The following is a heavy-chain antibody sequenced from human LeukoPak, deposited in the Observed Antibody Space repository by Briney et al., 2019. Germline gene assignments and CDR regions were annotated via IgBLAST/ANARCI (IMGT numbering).Heavy chain of an antibody. D-gene: IGHD6-13*01. J-gene: IGHJ1*01. CDR1: GFTFSSYS. CDR2: ISSSSSYI. Sequence: PGGSLRLSCAASGFTFSSYSMNWVRQAPGKGLEWVSSISSSSSYIYYADSVKGRFTISRDNAKNSLYLQMNSLRAEDTAVYYCARDETSCHDSSSCLSNFQHWGQGTLVTVSS. CDR3: ARDETSCHDSSSCLSNFQH. V-gene: IGHV3-21*01.